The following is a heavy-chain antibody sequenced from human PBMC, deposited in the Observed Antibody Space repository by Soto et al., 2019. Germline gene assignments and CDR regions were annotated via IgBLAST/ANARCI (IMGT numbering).Heavy chain of an antibody. V-gene: IGHV4-59*01. J-gene: IGHJ4*02. CDR3: AREETVGYFDY. CDR2: IYYSGST. CDR1: GGSISSYY. D-gene: IGHD1-26*01. Sequence: QVQLQESGPGLVKPSETLSLTCTVSGGSISSYYWSWIRQPPGKGLEWIGYIYYSGSTNYNPSIMSRVTISVDTSKNQFSLKLSSVTAADTAVYYCAREETVGYFDYWGQGTLVTVSS.